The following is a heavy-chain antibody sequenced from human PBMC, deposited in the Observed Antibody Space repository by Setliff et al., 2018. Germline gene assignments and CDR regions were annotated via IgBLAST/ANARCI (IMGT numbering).Heavy chain of an antibody. CDR2: ISSSSSYI. Sequence: GGSLRLSCAAFGFTFSSYSMNWVRQAPGKGLEWVSSISSSSSYIYYADSVKGRFTSSRDNAKNSLYLQMNSLRAEDTAVYYCARAPSTRGYSGYDSWGQGTLVTVSS. CDR3: ARAPSTRGYSGYDS. D-gene: IGHD5-12*01. J-gene: IGHJ5*01. CDR1: GFTFSSYS. V-gene: IGHV3-21*01.